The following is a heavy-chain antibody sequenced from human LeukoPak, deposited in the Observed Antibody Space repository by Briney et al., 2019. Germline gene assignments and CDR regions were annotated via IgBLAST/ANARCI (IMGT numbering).Heavy chain of an antibody. J-gene: IGHJ4*02. CDR3: ARQFRDSSGYYSYYFDY. CDR2: IYPGDSDI. D-gene: IGHD3-22*01. Sequence: GESLKISCKGSGYSFTTYWIGWVRQMPGRGLEWMGIIYPGDSDIRYSPSFQGQVTISADKSISTAYLQWSSLKASDTAMYYCARQFRDSSGYYSYYFDYWGQGTLVTVSP. CDR1: GYSFTTYW. V-gene: IGHV5-51*01.